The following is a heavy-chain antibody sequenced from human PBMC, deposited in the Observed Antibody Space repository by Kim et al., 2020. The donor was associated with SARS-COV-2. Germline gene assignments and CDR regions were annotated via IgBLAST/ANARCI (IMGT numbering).Heavy chain of an antibody. CDR3: ARGRAVSPGSGYYYYSMDV. J-gene: IGHJ6*03. CDR1: GYTFTSYG. V-gene: IGHV1-18*01. Sequence: ASVKVSCKASGYTFTSYGISWLRQAPGQGLELMGWISAYNVNTHYAPTLQGRVTMTTDTSTSTAYMELRSLRSDDTAVYYCARGRAVSPGSGYYYYSMDVWGKGTTVKVS. D-gene: IGHD6-25*01. CDR2: ISAYNVNT.